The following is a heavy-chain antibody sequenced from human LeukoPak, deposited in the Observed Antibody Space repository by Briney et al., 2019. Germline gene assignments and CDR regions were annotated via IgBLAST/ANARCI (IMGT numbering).Heavy chain of an antibody. V-gene: IGHV5-51*01. Sequence: GESLKISCKGSGXSFTSYWIGWVRQMPGKGLEWMGLIYPGDSDTRYSPSFQGQVTISADKSISTAYLQWTSLKASDTAMYYCARQDFWSGYYYFDYWGQGTLVTVSS. CDR2: IYPGDSDT. J-gene: IGHJ4*02. D-gene: IGHD3-3*01. CDR3: ARQDFWSGYYYFDY. CDR1: GXSFTSYW.